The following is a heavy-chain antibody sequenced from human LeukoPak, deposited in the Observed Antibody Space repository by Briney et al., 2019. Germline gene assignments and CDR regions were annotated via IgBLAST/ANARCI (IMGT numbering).Heavy chain of an antibody. Sequence: GASLRLSCAASGFTFSSYAMRWVRQAPGKGVEWVSAISGGGCSTYYADFVKGRFTISSDNSKSTLYLQMNSLRAEDTAVYYCAKSRGVVPAAIIDSWGQGTLVTVSS. J-gene: IGHJ4*02. V-gene: IGHV3-23*01. CDR3: AKSRGVVPAAIIDS. CDR1: GFTFSSYA. CDR2: ISGGGCST. D-gene: IGHD2-2*01.